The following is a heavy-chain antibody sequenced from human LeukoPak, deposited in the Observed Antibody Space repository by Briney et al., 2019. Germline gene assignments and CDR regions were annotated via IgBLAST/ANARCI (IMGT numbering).Heavy chain of an antibody. CDR3: ARGPRYTYYYDSSGYRGGYYFDY. D-gene: IGHD3-22*01. V-gene: IGHV4-34*01. J-gene: IGHJ4*02. CDR2: INHSGST. CDR1: GGSFSGYY. Sequence: SETLSLTCVVYGGSFSGYYWRRIRQPPGGGRGWGGEINHSGSTNYNPSLKSRVTISVDTSKNQFSLKLSSVTAADTAVYYCARGPRYTYYYDSSGYRGGYYFDYWGQKTLVTVSS.